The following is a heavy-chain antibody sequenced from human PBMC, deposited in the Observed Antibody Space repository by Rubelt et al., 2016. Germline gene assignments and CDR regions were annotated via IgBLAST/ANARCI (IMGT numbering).Heavy chain of an antibody. J-gene: IGHJ4*02. V-gene: IGHV2-5*02. D-gene: IGHD2-15*01. CDR1: GFSLSTSGVA. CDR2: IYWDDDK. CDR3: AHSPYCTGGSCYHNFAY. Sequence: QITLKESGPTLVKPTQTLTLTCTFSGFSLSTSGVAVGWIRQPPGKALEWLALIYWDDDKRYSPSLKSRLTIPKDTSNNQVVLTMTNMDPVDTATYYCAHSPYCTGGSCYHNFAYWGQGTLVTASS.